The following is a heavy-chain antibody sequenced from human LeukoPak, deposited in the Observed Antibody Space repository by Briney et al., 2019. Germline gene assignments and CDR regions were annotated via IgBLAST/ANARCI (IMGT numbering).Heavy chain of an antibody. CDR2: IIPILGIA. D-gene: IGHD3-9*01. Sequence: SVKVSCKASGCTFTSYAISWVRQAPGQGLEWMGRIIPILGIANYAQKFQGRVTITADKSTSTAYMELSSLRSEDTAVYYCASATDDILTGYRDYWGQGTLVTVSS. V-gene: IGHV1-69*04. J-gene: IGHJ4*02. CDR1: GCTFTSYA. CDR3: ASATDDILTGYRDY.